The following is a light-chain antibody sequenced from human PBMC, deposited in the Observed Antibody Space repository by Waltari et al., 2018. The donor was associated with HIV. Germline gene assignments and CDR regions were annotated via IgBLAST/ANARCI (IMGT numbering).Light chain of an antibody. CDR1: SSDIATYNY. CDR2: DAN. V-gene: IGLV2-14*01. CDR3: ASYTITSTLV. Sequence: QSALTQPASVSGSLGQSITISCIGTSSDIATYNYVSWYQHHPGKAPRLVSYDANSRPPGVPFRFSGSKSGNTASLTISGLQAEDEADYYCASYTITSTLVFGGGTKVTVL. J-gene: IGLJ3*02.